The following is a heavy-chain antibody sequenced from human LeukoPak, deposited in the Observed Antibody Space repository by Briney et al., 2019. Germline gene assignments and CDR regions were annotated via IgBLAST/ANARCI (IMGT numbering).Heavy chain of an antibody. J-gene: IGHJ5*02. CDR1: GFTFSSYA. CDR3: ARHLYWFDP. V-gene: IGHV4-38-2*01. Sequence: GSLRLSCAASGFTFSSYAMSWVRQPPGKGLEWIGSIYYSGSTYYNPSLKGRVTISVDTSKNQFSLKLSSVTAADTAVYYCARHLYWFDPWGQGTLVTVSS. CDR2: IYYSGST.